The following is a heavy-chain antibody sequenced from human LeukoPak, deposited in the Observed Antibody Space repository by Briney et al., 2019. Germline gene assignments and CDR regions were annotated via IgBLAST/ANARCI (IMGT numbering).Heavy chain of an antibody. Sequence: GGSLGLSCAASGVTFRTYAMSWVGQAPGKGVEGGSAISGSGVSSYSADPVKGRFSISSDHSQNTLYLQMNTLTAADTAVYYCAKARGSDCSSTSCYTAFDYWGQGTLVTVSS. J-gene: IGHJ4*02. CDR3: AKARGSDCSSTSCYTAFDY. CDR1: GVTFRTYA. V-gene: IGHV3-23*01. D-gene: IGHD2-2*02. CDR2: ISGSGVSS.